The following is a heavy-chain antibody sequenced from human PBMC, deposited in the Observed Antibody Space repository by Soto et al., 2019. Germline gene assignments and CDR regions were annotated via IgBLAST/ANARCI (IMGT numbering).Heavy chain of an antibody. J-gene: IGHJ4*02. CDR2: TRNQTYLETT. Sequence: GGCLKLCCTGSGFTFDDLAINGVRQAPGKGLEWVGLTRNQTYLETTGYAAAVKGRFTISRHTSNGLAYLQMTSLRIEDSAVYYCTGAESPETAYFSLDSGQGTPVTVSS. D-gene: IGHD2-8*01. V-gene: IGHV3-49*04. CDR1: GFTFDDLA. CDR3: TGAESPETAYFSLD.